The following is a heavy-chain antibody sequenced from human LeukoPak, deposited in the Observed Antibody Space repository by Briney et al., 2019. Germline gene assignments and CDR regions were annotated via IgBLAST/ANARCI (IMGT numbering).Heavy chain of an antibody. V-gene: IGHV3-7*03. CDR1: GFTFSRYW. CDR2: IKQDESEK. D-gene: IGHD3-10*01. Sequence: PGGSLRLSCAASGFTFSRYWMTWVRQAPGKGLEWVANIKQDESEKYYVDSVKGRFTISRDNAKNSLYLQMNSLRADDTAVYYCARGAPRLYYDSGNYYNSDYFDYWGQGTLVIVSS. J-gene: IGHJ4*02. CDR3: ARGAPRLYYDSGNYYNSDYFDY.